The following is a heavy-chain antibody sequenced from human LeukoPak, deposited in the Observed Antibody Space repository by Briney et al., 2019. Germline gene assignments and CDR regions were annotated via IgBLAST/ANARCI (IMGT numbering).Heavy chain of an antibody. Sequence: ASVKVSCKASGGTFSSYAISWVRQAPGQGLEWMGWISTYNGNTNYAQKFQGRVTLTTDTSTSTAFMDLRSLTSDDTAVYHCARAALGSWSFDLWGRGTLVTVSP. CDR1: GGTFSSYA. V-gene: IGHV1-18*01. CDR2: ISTYNGNT. D-gene: IGHD2-15*01. J-gene: IGHJ2*01. CDR3: ARAALGSWSFDL.